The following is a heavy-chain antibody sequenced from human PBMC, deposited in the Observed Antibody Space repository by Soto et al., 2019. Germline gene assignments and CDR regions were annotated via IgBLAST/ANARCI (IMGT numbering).Heavy chain of an antibody. Sequence: EVQLLESGGGLVQPGGSLRLSCAASGFTFSSFAMSWVRQAPGKGLEWVSGINSRAGNTYYADSVKGRFTISRDNSNNTVYLQMTSLTAGGTAVYYCAKDRSSTSCYSFDYWGRGTLVTVSS. CDR3: AKDRSSTSCYSFDY. J-gene: IGHJ4*02. V-gene: IGHV3-23*01. CDR1: GFTFSSFA. D-gene: IGHD2-2*01. CDR2: INSRAGNT.